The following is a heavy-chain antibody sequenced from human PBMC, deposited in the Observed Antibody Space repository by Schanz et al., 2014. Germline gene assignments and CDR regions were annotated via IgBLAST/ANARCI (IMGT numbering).Heavy chain of an antibody. CDR1: GFTFSSYA. V-gene: IGHV3-64D*06. J-gene: IGHJ1*01. D-gene: IGHD2-21*02. CDR2: ITRSGGGT. CDR3: VKDAYCAGDCCPAEYVQH. Sequence: EVQLVESGGYLVQPGGSLRLSCSASGFTFSSYAMHWVRQASGKGLEYVSAITRSGGGTYYSDSVKGRFTISRDNSKNTLYLQMSSLRHEDSAVYYCVKDAYCAGDCCPAEYVQHWGQGTLXTVSS.